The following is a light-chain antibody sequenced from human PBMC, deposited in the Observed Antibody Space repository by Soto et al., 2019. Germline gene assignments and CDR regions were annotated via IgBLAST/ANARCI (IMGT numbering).Light chain of an antibody. CDR3: AAWDDRLNGVV. V-gene: IGLV1-44*01. J-gene: IGLJ2*01. Sequence: QSVLTQPPSASGTPGQRVTISCSGSSSNIGSNTVNWYQQLPGTAPKLLICTNNQRPSGVPDRFSGSKSGTSASLAISGLQSEDEADYYGAAWDDRLNGVVFGGGTKLTVL. CDR1: SSNIGSNT. CDR2: TNN.